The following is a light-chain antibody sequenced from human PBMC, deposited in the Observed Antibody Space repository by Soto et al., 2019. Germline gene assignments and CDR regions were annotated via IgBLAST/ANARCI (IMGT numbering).Light chain of an antibody. CDR1: QSVTSNY. CDR2: AAS. CDR3: HQYGSSITWT. J-gene: IGKJ1*01. Sequence: EVVLTQSPGTVSLSPGERATLSCRASQSVTSNYLAWYQQKPGQAPRLLIYAASSRATGIPARFSGSGSGTDSTLSISRLEPEDLAVYYCHQYGSSITWTFGQGTKVEIK. V-gene: IGKV3-20*01.